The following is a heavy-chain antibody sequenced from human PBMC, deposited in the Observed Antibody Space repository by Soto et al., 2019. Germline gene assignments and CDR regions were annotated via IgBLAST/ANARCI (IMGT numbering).Heavy chain of an antibody. Sequence: QVQLQESGPGLVKPSQTLSLTCSVSGDSISRIDYYWTWIRQHPEKGLEWIGNIYFRGNTYYSPSLESRLTILVDTSTNQFSLKLTSVTAADTAVYYCAREGGSYDSGGYLIRGAFDIWGQGTMVTVSS. CDR1: GDSISRIDYY. CDR2: IYFRGNT. D-gene: IGHD3-22*01. CDR3: AREGGSYDSGGYLIRGAFDI. J-gene: IGHJ3*02. V-gene: IGHV4-31*03.